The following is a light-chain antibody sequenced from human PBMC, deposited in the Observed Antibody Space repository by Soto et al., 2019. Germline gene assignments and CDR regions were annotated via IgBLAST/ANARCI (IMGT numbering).Light chain of an antibody. CDR2: GAS. CDR3: QQYGNSPTT. Sequence: EIVLTQSPGTLSLSPGERATLSCRASQSVSSSYLAWYQQRPGQAPKLLISGASSRATGVPDRFSGSGSGTDFTLTINSLEPEDFAVYYCQQYGNSPTTFGQGTKVEIK. CDR1: QSVSSSY. V-gene: IGKV3-20*01. J-gene: IGKJ1*01.